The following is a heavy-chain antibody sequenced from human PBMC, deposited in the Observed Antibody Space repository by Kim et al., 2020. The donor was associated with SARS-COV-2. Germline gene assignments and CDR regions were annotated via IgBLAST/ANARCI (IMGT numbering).Heavy chain of an antibody. CDR2: INHSGST. D-gene: IGHD4-17*01. CDR1: GGSFSGYY. J-gene: IGHJ6*03. Sequence: SETLSLTCAVYGGSFSGYYWSWIRQPPGKGLEWIGEINHSGSTNYNPSLKSRVTISVDTSKNQFSLKLSSVTAADTAVYYCARFGNYGDYPYYYYYMDV. V-gene: IGHV4-34*01. CDR3: ARFGNYGDYPYYYYYMDV.